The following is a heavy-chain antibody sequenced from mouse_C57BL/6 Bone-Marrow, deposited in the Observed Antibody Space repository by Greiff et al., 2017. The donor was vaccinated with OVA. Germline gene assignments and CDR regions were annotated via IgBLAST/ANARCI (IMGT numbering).Heavy chain of an antibody. CDR3: TQGLLLMDY. CDR1: GFTIKDYY. Sequence: VQLQQSGAELVRPGASVKLSCTASGFTIKDYYMHWVKQRPEQGLEWIGWIDPDNGDTEYASKFQGKATITADTSSNTAYLQLSSLTSEDTAVYYCTQGLLLMDYWGQGTSVTVSS. D-gene: IGHD2-3*01. V-gene: IGHV14-4*01. J-gene: IGHJ4*01. CDR2: IDPDNGDT.